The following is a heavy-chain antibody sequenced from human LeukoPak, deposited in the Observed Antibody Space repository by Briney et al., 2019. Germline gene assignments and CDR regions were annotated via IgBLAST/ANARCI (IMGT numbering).Heavy chain of an antibody. Sequence: SETLSLTCTVSGGSISSRSYYWGWIRQPPGKGLEWIGSIYYSGSTYYNPSLKSRVTISVDTSKNQFSLKLSSVTAADTAVYYCARRVHYYYDSSGYYYFDYWGQGTLVTVSS. CDR3: ARRVHYYYDSSGYYYFDY. CDR1: GGSISSRSYY. D-gene: IGHD3-22*01. CDR2: IYYSGST. J-gene: IGHJ4*02. V-gene: IGHV4-39*01.